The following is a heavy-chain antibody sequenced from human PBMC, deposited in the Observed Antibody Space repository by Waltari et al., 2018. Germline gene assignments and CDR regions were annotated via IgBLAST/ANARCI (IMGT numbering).Heavy chain of an antibody. Sequence: QVQLVQSGAEVRKPGSSVKVSCKASGDTFTTYSITWVRQASGQGLEWMGRIIPVVDTANYAQKVHGRGAITADQSTATAYLELSNLQSDDTAVYYCATPDSTSSRVFGMYVWGQGTTVTVSS. CDR3: ATPDSTSSRVFGMYV. V-gene: IGHV1-69*18. J-gene: IGHJ6*02. D-gene: IGHD5-18*01. CDR1: GDTFTTYS. CDR2: IIPVVDTA.